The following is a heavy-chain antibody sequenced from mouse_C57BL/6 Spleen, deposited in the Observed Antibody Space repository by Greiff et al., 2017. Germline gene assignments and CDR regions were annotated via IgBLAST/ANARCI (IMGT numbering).Heavy chain of an antibody. CDR1: GFTFSSYA. D-gene: IGHD6-1*01. CDR3: TRESSLAWFAY. J-gene: IGHJ3*01. Sequence: EVKVVESGEGLVKPGGSLKLSCAASGFTFSSYAMSWVRQTPEKRLEWVAYISSGGDYIYYADTVKGRFTISRDNVRNTLYLQISSRKSEDTAMYYCTRESSLAWFAYWGQGTLVTVSA. CDR2: ISSGGDYI. V-gene: IGHV5-9-1*02.